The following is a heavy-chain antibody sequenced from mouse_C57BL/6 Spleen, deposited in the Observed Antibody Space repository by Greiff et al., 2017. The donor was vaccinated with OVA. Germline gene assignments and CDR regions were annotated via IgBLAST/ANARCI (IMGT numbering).Heavy chain of an antibody. Sequence: QVQLQQSGAELARPGASVKLSCKASGYTITSYGISWVKQRTGQGLEWIGEIYPRSGNTYYNEKFKGKATLTADKSSSTAYMELRSLTSEDSAVYFCAREGLDDYDGYFDYWGQGTTLTVSS. CDR3: AREGLDDYDGYFDY. V-gene: IGHV1-81*01. D-gene: IGHD2-4*01. CDR2: IYPRSGNT. J-gene: IGHJ2*01. CDR1: GYTITSYG.